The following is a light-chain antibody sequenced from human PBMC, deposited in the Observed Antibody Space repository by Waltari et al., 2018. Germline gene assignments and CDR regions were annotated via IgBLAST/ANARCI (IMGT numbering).Light chain of an antibody. CDR3: QHYVRLPVT. J-gene: IGKJ1*01. Sequence: EIVLTQSPGHLSLSPGERPTLSCRASQSFSMALAWYQQKPGQAPRRLIYDASTRAIGIPDRFSGGGSGTDFSLTISRLEPEDFAVYYCQHYVRLPVTFGQGTTVEIK. CDR2: DAS. V-gene: IGKV3-20*01. CDR1: QSFSMA.